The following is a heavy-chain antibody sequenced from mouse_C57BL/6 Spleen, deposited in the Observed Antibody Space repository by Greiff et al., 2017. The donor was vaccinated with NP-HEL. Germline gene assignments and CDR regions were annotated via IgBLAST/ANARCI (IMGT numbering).Heavy chain of an antibody. CDR1: GYAFSSSW. J-gene: IGHJ2*01. CDR3: ARRTAQAYYFDY. CDR2: IYSGDGDT. D-gene: IGHD3-2*02. Sequence: SGPELVKPGASVKISCKASGYAFSSSWLNWVKRRPGKGLEWVGRIYSGDGDTNYNGKFKGKATLTADKSSSTAYMQLSSLTSEDSAVYFCARRTAQAYYFDYWGQGTTLTVSS. V-gene: IGHV1-82*01.